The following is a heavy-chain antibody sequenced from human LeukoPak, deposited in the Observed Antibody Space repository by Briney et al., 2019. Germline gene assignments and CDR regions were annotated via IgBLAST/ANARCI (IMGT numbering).Heavy chain of an antibody. V-gene: IGHV4-39*07. Sequence: SETLSLTCTVSGDSISSSSYYWGWIRQPPGKGLEWIGNIYYSGSTYYNPSLKSRVTISVDTSKNQFSLKLSSVTAADTAVYYCARCGSHMDVWGKGTTVTVSS. D-gene: IGHD2-21*01. J-gene: IGHJ6*03. CDR2: IYYSGST. CDR3: ARCGSHMDV. CDR1: GDSISSSSYY.